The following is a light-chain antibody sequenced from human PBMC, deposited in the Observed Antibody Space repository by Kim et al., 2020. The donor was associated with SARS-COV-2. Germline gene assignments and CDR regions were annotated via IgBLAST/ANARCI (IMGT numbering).Light chain of an antibody. J-gene: IGLJ3*02. CDR1: SSNIGRNT. V-gene: IGLV1-44*01. CDR3: AAWDDSLNGPV. Sequence: QSVLTQPPSASGTPGQRVTISCSGSSSNIGRNTVNWYQQLPGTAPKLLIYNNNQRPSGVPDRFSGSKSGTSASLAISGLQSEDEADYCCAAWDDSLNGPVFGGGTQLTVL. CDR2: NNN.